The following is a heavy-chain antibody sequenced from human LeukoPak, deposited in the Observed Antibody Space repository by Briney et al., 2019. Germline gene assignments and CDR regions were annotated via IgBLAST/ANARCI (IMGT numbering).Heavy chain of an antibody. V-gene: IGHV3-53*01. CDR3: ARSTLWFGADY. Sequence: GGSLRLSCAASGFTVSSNYMSWVRQAPGKGLEWVSVIYSGGSTYYADSVKGRFTISRDNSKNTLYLQTNSLRAEDTAVYYCARSTLWFGADYWGQGTLVTVSS. CDR1: GFTVSSNY. CDR2: IYSGGST. D-gene: IGHD3-10*01. J-gene: IGHJ4*02.